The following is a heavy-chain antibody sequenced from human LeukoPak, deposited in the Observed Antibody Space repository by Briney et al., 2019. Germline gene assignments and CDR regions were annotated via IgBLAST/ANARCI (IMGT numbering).Heavy chain of an antibody. V-gene: IGHV4-59*12. CDR2: IYYSGST. CDR3: ARARGYSYGYPDY. CDR1: GGSISRYY. D-gene: IGHD5-18*01. Sequence: SETLSLTCTVSGGSISRYYWSWIRQPPGKGLEWIGYIYYSGSTNYNPSLKSRVTISVDTSKNQFSLNLSSVTAADTAVYYCARARGYSYGYPDYWGQGTLVTVSS. J-gene: IGHJ4*02.